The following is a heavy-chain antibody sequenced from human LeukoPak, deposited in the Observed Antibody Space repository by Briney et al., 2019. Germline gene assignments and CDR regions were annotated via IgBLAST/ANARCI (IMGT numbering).Heavy chain of an antibody. J-gene: IGHJ4*02. CDR3: ARDQWYSSSHTRNFDY. Sequence: GGSLRLSCAASGFTFSSYEMNWVRQAPGKGLEWVSYISSSGSTIYYADSVKGRFTISRDNAKNSLYLQMNSLRAEDTAVYYCARDQWYSSSHTRNFDYWGQGTLVTVSS. CDR2: ISSSGSTI. D-gene: IGHD6-6*01. V-gene: IGHV3-48*03. CDR1: GFTFSSYE.